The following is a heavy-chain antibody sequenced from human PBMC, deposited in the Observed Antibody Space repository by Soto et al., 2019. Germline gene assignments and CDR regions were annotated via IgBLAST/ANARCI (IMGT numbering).Heavy chain of an antibody. CDR3: ANHEVDSGSLDY. J-gene: IGHJ4*02. CDR1: GLPFSSYS. D-gene: IGHD1-26*01. CDR2: ISGSGGST. V-gene: IGHV3-23*01. Sequence: GGSLSVSCGSSGLPFSSYSMSLVRPAPGKGLEWVSAISGSGGSTYYADSVKGRFTISRDNSKSTLYLQMNSLRAEDTAVYYCANHEVDSGSLDYWGQGTRVTVSA.